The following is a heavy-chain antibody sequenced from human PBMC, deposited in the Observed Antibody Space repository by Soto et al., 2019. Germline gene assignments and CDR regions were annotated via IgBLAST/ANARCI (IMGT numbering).Heavy chain of an antibody. CDR2: IIPIFGTA. D-gene: IGHD3-10*01. J-gene: IGHJ2*01. CDR1: GGTFSSYA. V-gene: IGHV1-69*01. CDR3: ARGGVVVRGPGWYFDL. Sequence: QVQLVQSGAEVKKPGSSVKVSCKASGGTFSSYAISWVRQAPGQGLEWMGGIIPIFGTANNAQKFQGRVTITADESTSTAYMELSSLRSEDTAVYYCARGGVVVRGPGWYFDLWGRGTLVTVSS.